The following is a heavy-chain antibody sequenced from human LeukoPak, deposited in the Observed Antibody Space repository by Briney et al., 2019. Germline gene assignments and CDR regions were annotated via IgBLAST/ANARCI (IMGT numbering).Heavy chain of an antibody. CDR3: ARENSGSYYYYMDV. V-gene: IGHV3-23*01. Sequence: PGGSLRLSCAASGFTFSSCLMSWVRQAPGKGLEWVSGISGSGGSTYYADSVKGRFTISRDNSKNTLYLQMNSLRAEDTAVYYCARENSGSYYYYMDVWGKGTTVTVSS. D-gene: IGHD1-26*01. CDR2: ISGSGGST. J-gene: IGHJ6*03. CDR1: GFTFSSCL.